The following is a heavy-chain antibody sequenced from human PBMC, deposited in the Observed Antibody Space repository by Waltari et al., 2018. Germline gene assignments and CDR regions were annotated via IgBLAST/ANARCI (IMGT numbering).Heavy chain of an antibody. Sequence: QVQLQESDTGLVKPSEPLSLTCTVSGGSISSYYWSWIRQAPGKGLEWIGYIYYSGSTNYNPSLKSRVTISVDTSKNQFSLKLSSVTAADTAVYYCARDLSWDYDSSGKRQNWFDPWGQGTLVTVSS. D-gene: IGHD3-22*01. CDR1: GGSISSYY. CDR3: ARDLSWDYDSSGKRQNWFDP. CDR2: IYYSGST. V-gene: IGHV4-59*01. J-gene: IGHJ5*02.